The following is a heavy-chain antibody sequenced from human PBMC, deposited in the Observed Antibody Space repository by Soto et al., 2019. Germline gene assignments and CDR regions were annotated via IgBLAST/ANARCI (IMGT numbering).Heavy chain of an antibody. CDR2: ISYDGSNK. CDR3: ARGELRFLEWLTVDY. Sequence: QVQLVESGGGVVQPGRSPRLSCAASGFTFSSYAMHWVRQAPDKGLEWVAVISYDGSNKYYADSVKGRFTISRDNSKNTLYLQMNSLRAEDTAVYYCARGELRFLEWLTVDYWGQGTLVTVSS. J-gene: IGHJ4*02. D-gene: IGHD3-3*01. V-gene: IGHV3-30-3*01. CDR1: GFTFSSYA.